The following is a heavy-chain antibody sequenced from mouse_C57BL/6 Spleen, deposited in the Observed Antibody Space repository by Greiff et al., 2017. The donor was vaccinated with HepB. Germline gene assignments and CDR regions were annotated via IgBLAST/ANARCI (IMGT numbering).Heavy chain of an antibody. CDR3: ATLTGTGFAY. V-gene: IGHV1-81*01. D-gene: IGHD4-1*01. Sequence: QVQLQQSGAELARPGASVKLSCKASGYTFTSYGISWVKQRTGQGLEWIGEIYPRSGNTYYNEKFKGKATLTADKSSSTAYMELRSLTSKDSAVYFCATLTGTGFAYWGQGTLVTVSA. CDR2: IYPRSGNT. J-gene: IGHJ3*01. CDR1: GYTFTSYG.